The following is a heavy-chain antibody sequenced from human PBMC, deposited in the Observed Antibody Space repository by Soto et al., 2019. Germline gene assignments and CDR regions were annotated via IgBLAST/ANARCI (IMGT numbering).Heavy chain of an antibody. D-gene: IGHD3-10*01. Sequence: ASVKVSCKASGGIFSSFTISWVRQAPGQGLEWLGGIIPIFDTPTYAQNFQGRVTITADKSTNTVYMELSSLRSEDTAVYYCATHGATTMARGAMKHYYYVLDVWGQGTTVTVSS. CDR3: ATHGATTMARGAMKHYYYVLDV. V-gene: IGHV1-69*06. J-gene: IGHJ6*02. CDR2: IIPIFDTP. CDR1: GGIFSSFT.